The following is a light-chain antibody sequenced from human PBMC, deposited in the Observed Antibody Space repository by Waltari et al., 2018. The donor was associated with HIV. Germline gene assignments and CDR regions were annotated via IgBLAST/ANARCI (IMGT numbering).Light chain of an antibody. CDR3: AAWDDSLKGGA. Sequence: QSVLAQPPSASGTPGQRVTISCSGSTSNIGGNTVSWYQQLQGTAPKLLIYSNNQRPSGVPDRFSGSTSGTSASLVISGLQSEDEADYYCAAWDDSLKGGAFGPGTKVTVL. CDR2: SNN. V-gene: IGLV1-44*01. CDR1: TSNIGGNT. J-gene: IGLJ1*01.